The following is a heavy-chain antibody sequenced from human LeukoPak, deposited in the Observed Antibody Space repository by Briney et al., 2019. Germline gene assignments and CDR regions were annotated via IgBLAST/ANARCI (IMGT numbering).Heavy chain of an antibody. CDR1: GFTCKRYS. Sequence: AGRSLRVSCADSGFTCKRYSMNCVRQAPRKKLKWVSSISTSSSHMYYADSVKGRFTISRDNAKNSLYLQMNTLRAEDTAVYYCARDDTSAHFFDYWGQGTLVTVSS. CDR3: ARDDTSAHFFDY. CDR2: ISTSSSHM. V-gene: IGHV3-21*01. J-gene: IGHJ4*02. D-gene: IGHD3-10*01.